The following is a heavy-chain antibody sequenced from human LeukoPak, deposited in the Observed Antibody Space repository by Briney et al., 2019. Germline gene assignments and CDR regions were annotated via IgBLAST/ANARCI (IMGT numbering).Heavy chain of an antibody. CDR2: IYHSGST. V-gene: IGHV4-59*01. D-gene: IGHD3-9*01. CDR1: GASIISSY. Sequence: SETLSLTCTVSGASIISSYWSWIRQPPGEGLEWIGYIYHSGSTNYSPSLKSRVTLSVDTSKNQFSLTVSSVTAADTAVYYCARIDSAYYYGMDVWGQRTTVTVSS. CDR3: ARIDSAYYYGMDV. J-gene: IGHJ6*02.